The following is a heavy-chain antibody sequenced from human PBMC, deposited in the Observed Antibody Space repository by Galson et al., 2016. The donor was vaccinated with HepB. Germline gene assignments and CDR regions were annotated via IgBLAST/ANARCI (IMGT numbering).Heavy chain of an antibody. CDR2: IIPIFRTA. J-gene: IGHJ5*02. V-gene: IGHV1-69*13. CDR3: VRGRYSSGTWNWFDP. CDR1: GDTLRDYA. Sequence: SVKVSCKASGDTLRDYAFSWVRQAPGQGLEWMGGIIPIFRTANYAQKFQGRVTFTADESTSTAYMGLSSLRSEDTAIYYCVRGRYSSGTWNWFDPWGQGTRVTVSS. D-gene: IGHD3-22*01.